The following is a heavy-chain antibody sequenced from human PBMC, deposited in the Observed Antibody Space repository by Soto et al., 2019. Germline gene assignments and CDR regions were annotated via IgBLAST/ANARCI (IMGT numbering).Heavy chain of an antibody. CDR3: TRSSSRYYYYYYGMDV. CDR2: ISGSGGST. J-gene: IGHJ6*02. D-gene: IGHD2-2*01. Sequence: PGGSLRLSCAASGFTFSSYAMSWVRQAPGKGLEWVSAISGSGGSTYYADSVKGRFTISRDNSKNTLYLQMNSLRAEDTAVYYCTRSSSRYYYYYYGMDVWGQGTTVTVSS. V-gene: IGHV3-23*01. CDR1: GFTFSSYA.